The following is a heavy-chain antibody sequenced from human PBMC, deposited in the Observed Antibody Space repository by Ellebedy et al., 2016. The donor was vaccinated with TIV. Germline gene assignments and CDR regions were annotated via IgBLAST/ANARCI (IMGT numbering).Heavy chain of an antibody. V-gene: IGHV2-5*02. CDR3: AHRRPQFYYDTSGTLFDY. Sequence: SGPTLVKPTQTLTLTCTFSGFSLSTSGVGVGWIRQPPGKALEWLALVSWDDDKRYSPSLKNRLTITKDTSNNQVVLTMTNMDPVDTATYYCAHRRPQFYYDTSGTLFDYWGQGTLITVSS. J-gene: IGHJ4*02. CDR2: VSWDDDK. CDR1: GFSLSTSGVG. D-gene: IGHD3-22*01.